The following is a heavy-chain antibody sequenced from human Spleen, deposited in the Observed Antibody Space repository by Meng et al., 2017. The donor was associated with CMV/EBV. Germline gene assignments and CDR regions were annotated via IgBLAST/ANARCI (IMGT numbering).Heavy chain of an antibody. CDR2: IRYDGSNK. CDR1: GFTFSSYG. D-gene: IGHD2-2*01. V-gene: IGHV3-30*02. Sequence: GGSLRLSCAASGFTFSSYGMHWVRQAPGKGLEWVAFIRYDGSNKYYADSVKGRFTISRDNAKNSLYLQMNSLRAEDTAVYYCAREYCSSTSCYPVDYYYGMDVWGQGTTVTVSS. CDR3: AREYCSSTSCYPVDYYYGMDV. J-gene: IGHJ6*02.